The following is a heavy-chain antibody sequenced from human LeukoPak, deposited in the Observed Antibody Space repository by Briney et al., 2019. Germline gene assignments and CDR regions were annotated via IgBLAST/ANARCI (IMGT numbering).Heavy chain of an antibody. V-gene: IGHV3-7*01. D-gene: IGHD2-15*01. J-gene: IGHJ6*02. CDR3: AREGLAVAATRYYYGMDV. CDR1: GFTFSSYW. CDR2: IKQDGSEK. Sequence: GGSLRLSCAASGFTFSSYWMSWVRHAPGEGLGWVANIKQDGSEKSYVDSVKGRFTISRDNAKNSLYLQMNSLRAEDTAVYYCAREGLAVAATRYYYGMDVWGQGTTVTVSS.